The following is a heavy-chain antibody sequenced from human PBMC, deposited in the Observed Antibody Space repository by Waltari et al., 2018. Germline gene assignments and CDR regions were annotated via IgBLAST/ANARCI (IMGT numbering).Heavy chain of an antibody. J-gene: IGHJ4*02. CDR3: ARDYGSGYGLFDY. Sequence: QVQLVQSGAEVKKPGASVKVSCTASGYTFNSFGISWVRQAPGQGLGWMGWIIAYNANTNYAQKFQGRVTMTTDTSTRTAYMELRSLRSADTAVYYCARDYGSGYGLFDYWGQGTLVTVSS. V-gene: IGHV1-18*01. CDR2: IIAYNANT. D-gene: IGHD3-10*01. CDR1: GYTFNSFG.